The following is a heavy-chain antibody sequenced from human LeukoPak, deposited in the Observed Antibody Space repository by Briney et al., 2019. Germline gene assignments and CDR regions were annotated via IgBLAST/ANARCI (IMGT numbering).Heavy chain of an antibody. V-gene: IGHV4-4*02. CDR1: GDSINSLDL. D-gene: IGHD3-22*01. Sequence: SETLSLTCTVSGDSINSLDLWSWVRQPPGKGLEWIGEMYLSGTTHSDPSVKSRVTISIDKSKNQFFLNLSSVTAADTAVYYCAGLVGRYSSGLYYYYFDYWGQGTLVTVSS. J-gene: IGHJ4*02. CDR2: MYLSGTT. CDR3: AGLVGRYSSGLYYYYFDY.